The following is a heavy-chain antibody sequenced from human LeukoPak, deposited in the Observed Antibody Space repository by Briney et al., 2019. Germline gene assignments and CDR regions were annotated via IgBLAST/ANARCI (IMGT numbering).Heavy chain of an antibody. CDR1: GGTFSSYA. V-gene: IGHV1-69*06. Sequence: ASVKVSCKASGGTFSSYAISWVRQAPGQGLEWMGGIIPIFGTANYAQKFQGRVTITADKSTSTAYMELSSLRSEDTAVYYCARDRYSSSSDVAFDYWGQGTLVTVSS. J-gene: IGHJ4*02. CDR3: ARDRYSSSSDVAFDY. CDR2: IIPIFGTA. D-gene: IGHD6-6*01.